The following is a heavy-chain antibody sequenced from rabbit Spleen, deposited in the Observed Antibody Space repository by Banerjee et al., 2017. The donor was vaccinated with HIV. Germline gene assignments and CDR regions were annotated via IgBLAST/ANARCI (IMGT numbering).Heavy chain of an antibody. D-gene: IGHD2-1*01. CDR2: MNTDTTKT. V-gene: IGHV1S45*01. J-gene: IGHJ4*01. CDR1: RFSFNIDYV. Sequence: ELVESGGGLVQPGESLTLSCKASRFSFNIDYVMCWVRQAPGKGLVWIGCMNTDTTKTFYATWAKGRFTISKTSSTTVTLQMTSLTAADTATYFCARDLPSVIGWNLNLWGPGTLVTVS. CDR3: ARDLPSVIGWNLNL.